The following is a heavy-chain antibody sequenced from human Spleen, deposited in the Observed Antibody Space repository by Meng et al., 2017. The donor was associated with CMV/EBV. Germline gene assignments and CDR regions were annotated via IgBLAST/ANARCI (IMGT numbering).Heavy chain of an antibody. Sequence: ESLKISCTVSGGSINTYYWNWIRQPPGKGLEWIGYIYYTGSTNYNPSLKSRVTISADMSKNQFSLKMSPVTAADTAVYYCARGGMYASSWFDSWGQGTLVTVSS. CDR2: IYYTGST. CDR1: GGSINTYY. D-gene: IGHD2-8*01. J-gene: IGHJ5*01. V-gene: IGHV4-59*01. CDR3: ARGGMYASSWFDS.